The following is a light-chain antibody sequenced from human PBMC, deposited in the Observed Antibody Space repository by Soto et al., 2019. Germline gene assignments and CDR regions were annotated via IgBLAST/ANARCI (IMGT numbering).Light chain of an antibody. V-gene: IGKV3-15*01. CDR2: DAS. Sequence: ELVMTQSPGTVSVFPGETVTLSCRASQSVSGYLDWFHQKPGQAPRLLIYDASTRATGIPDRFSGGGSGTEFTLTISSLQSEDLVVYYCQQYNSWPPITVGQGTRLEIK. CDR3: QQYNSWPPIT. J-gene: IGKJ5*01. CDR1: QSVSGY.